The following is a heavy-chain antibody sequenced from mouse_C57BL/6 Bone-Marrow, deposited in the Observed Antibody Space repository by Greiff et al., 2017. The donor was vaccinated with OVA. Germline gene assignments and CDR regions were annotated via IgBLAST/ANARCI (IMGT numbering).Heavy chain of an antibody. CDR3: ARLDAMDY. J-gene: IGHJ4*01. CDR2: ISNGGGRT. CDR1: GFTFSDFY. V-gene: IGHV5-12*01. Sequence: EVQLQESGGGLVQPGGSLKLSCAASGFTFSDFYMYWIRQTPEERLEWVAYISNGGGRTYYPDTVKGRFTITTDNAKNTLYLQMSRLRTEDTAMYYCARLDAMDYWGRGTAVTVTS.